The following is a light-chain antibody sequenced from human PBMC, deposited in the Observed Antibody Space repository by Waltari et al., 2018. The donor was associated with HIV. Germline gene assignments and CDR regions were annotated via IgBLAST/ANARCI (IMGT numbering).Light chain of an antibody. J-gene: IGLJ2*01. CDR3: CAYAGGLE. CDR1: SNDIGPYNY. V-gene: IGLV2-8*01. CDR2: EVN. Sequence: QSALTQPPAASGSPGQSVTISCTGTSNDIGPYNYVSWYQQHPDKAPRLLIYEVNKRPSGVPGRFSGSKSADTASLTISGLQAEDEADYYCCAYAGGLEFGGGTKLTVL.